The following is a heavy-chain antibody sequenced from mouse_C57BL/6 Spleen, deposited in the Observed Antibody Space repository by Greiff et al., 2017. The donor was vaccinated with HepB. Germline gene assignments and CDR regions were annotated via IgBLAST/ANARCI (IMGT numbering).Heavy chain of an antibody. CDR2: INYDGSST. D-gene: IGHD5-1-1*01. CDR3: ARDNTLTGFAY. V-gene: IGHV5-16*01. Sequence: EVHLVESEGGLVQPGSSMKLSCTASGFTFSDYYMAWVRQVPEKGLEWVANINYDGSSTYYLDSLKSRFIISRDNAKNILYLQMSSLKSEDTATYYCARDNTLTGFAYWGQGTLVTVSA. J-gene: IGHJ3*01. CDR1: GFTFSDYY.